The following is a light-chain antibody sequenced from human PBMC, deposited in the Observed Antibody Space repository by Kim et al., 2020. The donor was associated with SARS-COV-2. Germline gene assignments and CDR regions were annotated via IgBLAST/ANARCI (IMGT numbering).Light chain of an antibody. J-gene: IGKJ4*01. CDR2: GAS. V-gene: IGKV3D-7*01. CDR1: QSVSSSY. CDR3: QQDYNLPP. Sequence: PGERVTLSCRASQSVSSSYLTWYQQKPGQAPRLLIYGASTRATGIPTRFSGSGSGTDFTLTISSLQPEDFAVYYCQQDYNLPPFGGGTKVDIK.